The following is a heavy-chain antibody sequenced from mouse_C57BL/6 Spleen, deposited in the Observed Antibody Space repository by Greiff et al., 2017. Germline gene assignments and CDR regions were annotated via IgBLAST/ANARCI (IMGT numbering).Heavy chain of an antibody. J-gene: IGHJ4*01. CDR2: IDPETGGT. V-gene: IGHV1-15*01. CDR1: GYTFTDYE. Sequence: VQLKESGAELVRPGASVTLSCKASGYTFTDYEMHWVKQTPVHGLEWIGAIDPETGGTAYNQKFKGKAILTADKSSSTAYMELRSLTSEDSAVYYCTRWLLHAMDYWGQGTSVTVSS. CDR3: TRWLLHAMDY. D-gene: IGHD2-3*01.